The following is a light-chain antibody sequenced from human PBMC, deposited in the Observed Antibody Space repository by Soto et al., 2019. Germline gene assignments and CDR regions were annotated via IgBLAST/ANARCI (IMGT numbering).Light chain of an antibody. CDR3: QHIFSTSWT. CDR2: AAS. J-gene: IGKJ1*01. V-gene: IGKV1-39*01. Sequence: QSPTSQSAFVGERVTITCRASQGISTYFNWYQQKPGKAPKLLIYAASSLQSGVPSRLSGSGYENDFPLTISSLQPEDFATYSCQHIFSTSWTLRQ. CDR1: QGISTY.